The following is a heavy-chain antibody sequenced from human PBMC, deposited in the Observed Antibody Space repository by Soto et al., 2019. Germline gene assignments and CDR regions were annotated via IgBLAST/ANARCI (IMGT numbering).Heavy chain of an antibody. Sequence: GGSLRLSCVASGFXFRSYAMHWVRQAPGKGLEWVAVISYDGSIIYYADSVKGPFTISRDNSKNTLYLQMNSLRPEDTALYYCARALEIVGTSPVNSFEFWGQGTLVTVSS. V-gene: IGHV3-30-3*01. D-gene: IGHD2-2*03. CDR1: GFXFRSYA. CDR2: ISYDGSII. CDR3: ARALEIVGTSPVNSFEF. J-gene: IGHJ4*02.